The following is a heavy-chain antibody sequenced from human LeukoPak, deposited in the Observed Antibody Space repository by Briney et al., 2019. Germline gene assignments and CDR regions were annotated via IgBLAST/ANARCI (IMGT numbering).Heavy chain of an antibody. CDR2: IYYSRRT. J-gene: IGHJ5*02. V-gene: IGHV4-39*01. CDR3: ARRFMVRGAMGFDP. CDR1: GGSISSNSYY. Sequence: SETLSLTCTVSGGSISSNSYYWGWIRQPPGKGLEWVGSIYYSRRTYYNPSLKSRVTISVDTSNNQFSLKLSSVTAADTAVYYCARRFMVRGAMGFDPWGQGTLVSVSS. D-gene: IGHD3-10*01.